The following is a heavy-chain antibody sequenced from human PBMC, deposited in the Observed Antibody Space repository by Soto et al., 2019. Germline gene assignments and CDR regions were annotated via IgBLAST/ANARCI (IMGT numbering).Heavy chain of an antibody. D-gene: IGHD2-21*02. J-gene: IGHJ4*02. Sequence: GSLRLSCAASGFTFSSFEMTWVRQAPVKGLEWVSYITSGVSTTYYADSVKGRFTISRDNAKNSLYLQMNSLRAEDTAVYYCAKGSVVVAAKFNSWGQGTLVTVSS. CDR3: AKGSVVVAAKFNS. V-gene: IGHV3-48*03. CDR2: ITSGVSTT. CDR1: GFTFSSFE.